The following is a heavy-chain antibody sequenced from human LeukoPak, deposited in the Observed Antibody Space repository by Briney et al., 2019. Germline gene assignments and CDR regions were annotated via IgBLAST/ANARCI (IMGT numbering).Heavy chain of an antibody. D-gene: IGHD4-17*01. V-gene: IGHV3-74*01. CDR1: GFTFSSYW. CDR3: VAAVTTMGARYYYMAV. CDR2: INSDGRST. J-gene: IGHJ6*03. Sequence: GGSLRLSCAASGFTFSSYWMHWVRQAPGKGRVWVSRINSDGRSTSYAASVKGRFTISRDNAKNTLYLQMNSRRAGARGVYYCVAAVTTMGARYYYMAVCGKATTATVS.